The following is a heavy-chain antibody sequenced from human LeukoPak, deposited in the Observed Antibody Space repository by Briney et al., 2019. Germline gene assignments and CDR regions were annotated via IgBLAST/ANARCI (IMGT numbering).Heavy chain of an antibody. J-gene: IGHJ5*02. Sequence: SETLSLTCTVSGGSISSYYWSWIRQPPGKGLEWIGYIYYSGSTNYNPSLKSRVTISVDTSKNQFPLKLSSVTAADTAVYYCARAPWYCSSTSCYAGWFDPWGQGTLVTVSS. CDR1: GGSISSYY. CDR2: IYYSGST. CDR3: ARAPWYCSSTSCYAGWFDP. D-gene: IGHD2-2*01. V-gene: IGHV4-59*01.